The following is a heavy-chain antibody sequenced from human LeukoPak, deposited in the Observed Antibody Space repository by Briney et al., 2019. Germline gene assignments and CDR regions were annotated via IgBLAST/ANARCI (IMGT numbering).Heavy chain of an antibody. J-gene: IGHJ5*02. D-gene: IGHD3-10*01. V-gene: IGHV1-8*03. Sequence: ASVKVSCKASGYTFTSYDINWVRQATGQGLEWMGWMNPNSGNTGYAQKFQGRVTITRNTSISTAYMELRSLRSDDTAVYYCARVDSIRGGFDPWGQGTLVTVSS. CDR2: MNPNSGNT. CDR1: GYTFTSYD. CDR3: ARVDSIRGGFDP.